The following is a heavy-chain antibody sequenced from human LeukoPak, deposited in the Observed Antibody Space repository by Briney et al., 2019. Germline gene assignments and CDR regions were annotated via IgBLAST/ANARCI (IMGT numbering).Heavy chain of an antibody. V-gene: IGHV1-18*01. D-gene: IGHD3-9*01. CDR2: ISAYNGNT. Sequence: ASVKVSCKASGYTFTSYGISWVRQAPGQGLEWMGWISAYNGNTNYAQKLQGRVTMTTDTSTSTAYMELRSLRSDDTAVYYCARDVETGSYYYYGMTSGAKGPRSPSP. CDR3: ARDVETGSYYYYGMTS. CDR1: GYTFTSYG. J-gene: IGHJ6*02.